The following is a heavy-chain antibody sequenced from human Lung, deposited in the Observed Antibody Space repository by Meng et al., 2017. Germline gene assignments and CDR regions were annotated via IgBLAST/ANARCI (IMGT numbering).Heavy chain of an antibody. V-gene: IGHV1-18*01. CDR3: AVMGLYGDYDNWYFDL. D-gene: IGHD4-17*01. CDR1: GYTFIRYG. CDR2: ISTYNGNT. Sequence: HVQLVQSGAEVKKPRASVTVSCKASGYTFIRYGISWVRQAPGQGLGWIGGISTYNGNTNYAQKFQGRVTMTTDTATSTAYMELRSLRSDDTAVYYCAVMGLYGDYDNWYFDLWGRGTLVTVSS. J-gene: IGHJ2*01.